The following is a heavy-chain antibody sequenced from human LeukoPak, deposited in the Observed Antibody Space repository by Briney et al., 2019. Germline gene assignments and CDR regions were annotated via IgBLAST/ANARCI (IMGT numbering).Heavy chain of an antibody. CDR1: GFTFSSYG. D-gene: IGHD3-10*01. CDR2: IWYDGSNK. CDR3: ARDLYYYGSGSPSANWFDP. V-gene: IGHV3-33*08. Sequence: GRSLRLSCAASGFTFSSYGMHWVRQAPGKGLEWVAVIWYDGSNKYYADSVKGRFTISRDNSKNTLYLQMNSLRAEDTAVYYCARDLYYYGSGSPSANWFDPWGQGTLVTVSS. J-gene: IGHJ5*02.